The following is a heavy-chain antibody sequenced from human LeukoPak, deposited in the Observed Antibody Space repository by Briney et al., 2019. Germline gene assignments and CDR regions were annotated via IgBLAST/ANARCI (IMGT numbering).Heavy chain of an antibody. CDR1: GYSFTNFW. Sequence: GESLKISCQGSGYSFTNFWIGWVRQMPGKGLEWMGIIYPGDSNTRYSPSFQGQVTISADKSISTTYLQWSSLKASDTAMYYCARQGLWFGELLPFDYWGQGTLVTVSS. J-gene: IGHJ4*02. D-gene: IGHD3-10*01. V-gene: IGHV5-51*01. CDR2: IYPGDSNT. CDR3: ARQGLWFGELLPFDY.